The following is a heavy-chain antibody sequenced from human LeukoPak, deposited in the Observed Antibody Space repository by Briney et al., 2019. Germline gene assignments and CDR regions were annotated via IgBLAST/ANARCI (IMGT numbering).Heavy chain of an antibody. D-gene: IGHD6-19*01. Sequence: GGSLRLSCAASGYTFDDYAMHWVLQAPGKGLEWVSGISWNSGSIGYADSVKGRFTISRDNAKNSLYLQMNSLRAEDMALYYCAKGIAVAASGGFDYWGQGTLVTVSS. CDR3: AKGIAVAASGGFDY. CDR1: GYTFDDYA. V-gene: IGHV3-9*03. CDR2: ISWNSGSI. J-gene: IGHJ4*02.